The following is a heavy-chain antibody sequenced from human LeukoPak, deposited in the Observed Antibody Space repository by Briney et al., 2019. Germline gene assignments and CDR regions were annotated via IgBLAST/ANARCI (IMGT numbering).Heavy chain of an antibody. V-gene: IGHV3-53*01. J-gene: IGHJ4*02. CDR1: GFTVSDNY. CDR2: IYSGVKT. Sequence: GGSLRLSCAASGFTVSDNYMTWVRQAPGKGLECVSIIYSGVKTDYADSVKGRFTISRDNSKNTLYLQMNGLRAEDTAVYFCARGQWLGQFFFLDYWGQGTLVTVSS. CDR3: ARGQWLGQFFFLDY. D-gene: IGHD6-19*01.